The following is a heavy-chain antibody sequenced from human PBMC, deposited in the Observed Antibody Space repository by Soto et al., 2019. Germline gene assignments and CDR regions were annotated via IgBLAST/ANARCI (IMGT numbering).Heavy chain of an antibody. CDR2: LSGSGGST. CDR1: GFTFSCYV. D-gene: IGHD3-16*01. V-gene: IGHV3-23*01. J-gene: IGHJ6*01. Sequence: GGSLRLSCAASGFTFSCYVLRRVRQAPGKGLEWVSALSGSGGSTYYAAYVKRRITISRDNSKDTLYLQLNSMRAEDTAVSYFARRVPIVGGAKGSSNYYCRCVCEQETTVT. CDR3: ARRVPIVGGAKGSSNYYCRCV.